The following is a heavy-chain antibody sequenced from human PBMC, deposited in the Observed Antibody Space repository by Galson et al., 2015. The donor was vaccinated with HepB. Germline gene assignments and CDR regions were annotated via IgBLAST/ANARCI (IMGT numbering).Heavy chain of an antibody. CDR1: GYSFTSYW. Sequence: QSGAEVKKPGESLRISCKGSGYSFTSYWISWVRQMPGKGLEWMGRIDPSDSYTNYSPSFQGHVTISADKSISTAYLQWSSLKASDTAMYYCARLPQGGLYDFWSGNDHWYFDLWGRGTLVTVSS. D-gene: IGHD3-3*01. CDR2: IDPSDSYT. J-gene: IGHJ2*01. CDR3: ARLPQGGLYDFWSGNDHWYFDL. V-gene: IGHV5-10-1*01.